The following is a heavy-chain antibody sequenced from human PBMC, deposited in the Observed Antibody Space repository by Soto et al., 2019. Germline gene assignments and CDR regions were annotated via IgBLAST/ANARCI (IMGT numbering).Heavy chain of an antibody. V-gene: IGHV3-23*01. J-gene: IGHJ3*02. CDR1: GFTFSSYA. CDR2: ISGSGGST. Sequence: PGGSLRLSCAASGFTFSSYAMSWVRQAPGKGLEWVSAISGSGGSTYYADSVKGRFTISRDNSKNTLYLQMNSLRAEDTAVYYCAKDQEDIVVVPAAMGRVAFDIWGQGTMVT. D-gene: IGHD2-2*01. CDR3: AKDQEDIVVVPAAMGRVAFDI.